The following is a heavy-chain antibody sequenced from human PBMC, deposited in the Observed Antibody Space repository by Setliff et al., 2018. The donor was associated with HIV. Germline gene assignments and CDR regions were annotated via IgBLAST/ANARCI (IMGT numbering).Heavy chain of an antibody. CDR2: IRYDASNK. CDR1: GFTFSDYG. Sequence: GGSLRLSCAPSGFTFSDYGIHWVRQAPGKGLEWLTYIRYDASNKFYADSVKGRFAISRDNSKNTLFLQLNSLRVDDTAVYYCAKSCDVPSKPGPYYYSMDVWGKGTTVTVSS. D-gene: IGHD2-2*01. V-gene: IGHV3-30*02. CDR3: AKSCDVPSKPGPYYYSMDV. J-gene: IGHJ6*03.